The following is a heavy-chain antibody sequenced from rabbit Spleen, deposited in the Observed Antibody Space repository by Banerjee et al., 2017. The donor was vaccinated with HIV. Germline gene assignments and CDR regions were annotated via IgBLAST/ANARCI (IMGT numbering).Heavy chain of an antibody. CDR3: ARDLVTAIGWNFAL. V-gene: IGHV1S45*01. CDR2: INAVTGKA. CDR1: GFSFSNKAV. D-gene: IGHD7-1*01. J-gene: IGHJ3*01. Sequence: QEQLVESGGGLVKPEGSLKLSCTASGFSFSNKAVMCWVRQAPGKGLEWIACINAVTGKAVYASWAKGRFTFSKTSSTTVTLQMTSLTAADTATYFCARDLVTAIGWNFALWGQGTLVTVS.